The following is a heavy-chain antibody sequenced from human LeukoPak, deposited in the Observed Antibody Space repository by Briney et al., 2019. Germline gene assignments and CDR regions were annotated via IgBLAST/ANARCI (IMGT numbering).Heavy chain of an antibody. CDR1: GYTFTSYY. D-gene: IGHD2-2*01. Sequence: SVKVSCKASGYTFTSYYMHWVRQATGQGLEWMGGIIPIFGTANYAQKFQGRVTITADESTSTAYMELSSLRSEDTAVYYCARGGYCSSTSCRSYYYCGMDVWGQGTTVTVSS. V-gene: IGHV1-69*13. J-gene: IGHJ6*02. CDR2: IIPIFGTA. CDR3: ARGGYCSSTSCRSYYYCGMDV.